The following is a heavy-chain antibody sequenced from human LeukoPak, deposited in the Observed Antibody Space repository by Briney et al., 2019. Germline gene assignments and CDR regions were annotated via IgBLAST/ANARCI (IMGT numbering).Heavy chain of an antibody. CDR2: IYPGDSDT. CDR3: ARPIYYGSGSYYPGFDY. D-gene: IGHD3-10*01. CDR1: GYSFTSYW. V-gene: IGHV5-51*01. Sequence: GESLKISCKGSGYSFTSYWIGWVRQMPGKGLEWMGIIYPGDSDTRYSPSFQGQVTISADKSIGTAYLQWSSLKASDTAMYYCARPIYYGSGSYYPGFDYWGQGTLVTVSS. J-gene: IGHJ4*02.